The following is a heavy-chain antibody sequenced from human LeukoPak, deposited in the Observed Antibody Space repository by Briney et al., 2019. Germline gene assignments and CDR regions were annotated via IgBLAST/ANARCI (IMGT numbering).Heavy chain of an antibody. V-gene: IGHV4-4*07. D-gene: IGHD3-22*01. CDR1: GGAISNYY. Sequence: SETLSLTCTASGGAISNYYWTCLRQPAGKGLEWIGRIYTSGNTNYNPSLKSRATMSIDTSKNQFSLTLSSVTAADTAVYYSARGDSGYSVFRFWGQGILVIVSS. J-gene: IGHJ4*02. CDR3: ARGDSGYSVFRF. CDR2: IYTSGNT.